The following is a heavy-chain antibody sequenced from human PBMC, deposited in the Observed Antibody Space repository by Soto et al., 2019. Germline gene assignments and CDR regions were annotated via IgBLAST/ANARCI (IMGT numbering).Heavy chain of an antibody. J-gene: IGHJ3*02. CDR2: IYSGGST. V-gene: IGHV3-53*02. D-gene: IGHD1-1*01. CDR3: ASHWYNWNDEPHDAFDI. CDR1: GFTVSSNY. Sequence: EVQLVETGGGLIQPGGSLRLSCAASGFTVSSNYMSWVRQAPGKGLEWVSVIYSGGSTYYADSVKGRFTISRDNSKNTLYLQMNSLRAEDTAVYYCASHWYNWNDEPHDAFDIWGQGTMVTVSS.